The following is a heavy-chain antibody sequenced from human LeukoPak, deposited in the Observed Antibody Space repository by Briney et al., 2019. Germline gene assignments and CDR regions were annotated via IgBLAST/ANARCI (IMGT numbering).Heavy chain of an antibody. CDR2: ISYDGSNK. CDR1: GFTFSSYA. D-gene: IGHD6-13*01. V-gene: IGHV3-30-3*01. CDR3: AQIYTPDIGGIAAAGVDY. Sequence: PGGSLRLSCAASGFTFSSYAMHWVRQAPGKGLEWVAVISYDGSNKYYADSVKGRFTISRDNSKNTLYLQMNSLRAEDTAVYYCAQIYTPDIGGIAAAGVDYWGQGTLVTVSS. J-gene: IGHJ4*02.